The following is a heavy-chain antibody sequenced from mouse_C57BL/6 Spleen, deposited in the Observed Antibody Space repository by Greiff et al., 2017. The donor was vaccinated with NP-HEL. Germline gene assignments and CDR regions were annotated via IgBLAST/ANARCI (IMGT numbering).Heavy chain of an antibody. CDR2: INPSNGGT. Sequence: QVQLKQPGTELVKPGASVKLSCKASGYTFTSYWMHWVKQRPGQGLEWIGNINPSNGGTNYNEKFKSKATLTVDKSSSTAYMQLSSLTSDDSAVYYCARIPSSGNYHSIDYWGQGTTLTVSS. D-gene: IGHD2-10*01. V-gene: IGHV1-53*01. CDR1: GYTFTSYW. J-gene: IGHJ2*01. CDR3: ARIPSSGNYHSIDY.